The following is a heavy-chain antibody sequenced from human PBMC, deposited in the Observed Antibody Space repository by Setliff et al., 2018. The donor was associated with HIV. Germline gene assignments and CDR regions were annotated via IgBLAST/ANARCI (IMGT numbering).Heavy chain of an antibody. CDR2: LNPGGGT. V-gene: IGHV1-46*01. CDR3: ARARSDSYDRGRRNHYYIDV. J-gene: IGHJ6*03. D-gene: IGHD3-16*01. CDR1: GYIFTNNY. Sequence: GASVKVSCKASGYIFTNNYMHWVRQAPGQGLEWMGVLNPGGGTTYAQNFQGRVTMTSDKSTSTVYMELRSLRSEDTAMYYCARARSDSYDRGRRNHYYIDVWGKGTTVTVSS.